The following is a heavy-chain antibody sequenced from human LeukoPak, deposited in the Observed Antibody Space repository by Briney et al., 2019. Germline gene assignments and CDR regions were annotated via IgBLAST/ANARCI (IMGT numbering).Heavy chain of an antibody. V-gene: IGHV4-4*07. D-gene: IGHD3-3*02. CDR3: ARGGISFLYP. CDR1: GGPISSYY. J-gene: IGHJ5*02. CDR2: IHTSGST. Sequence: SETLSLTCTVSGGPISSYYWSWTRQPAGKGLEWIGRIHTSGSTNYNPSLRSRVTMSVDTSKNQFSLKLSSVTAADTAVYYCARGGISFLYPWGQGTLVTVSS.